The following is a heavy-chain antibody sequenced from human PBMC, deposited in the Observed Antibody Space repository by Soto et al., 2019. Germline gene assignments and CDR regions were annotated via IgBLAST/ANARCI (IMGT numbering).Heavy chain of an antibody. CDR1: GFTFSNYW. D-gene: IGHD3-10*01. CDR3: VITMVWGAISYYYCGIDV. CDR2: IKEAGSEK. V-gene: IGHV3-7*02. J-gene: IGHJ6*02. Sequence: PGGSLRLSCPPSGFTFSNYWMSWVRQAPGKGLEWVANIKEAGSEKYYVDSVKGRFTISRDNAKNSLYLQMNSLRVEDTAVFYCVITMVWGAISYYYCGIDVWGQGTTVTVSS.